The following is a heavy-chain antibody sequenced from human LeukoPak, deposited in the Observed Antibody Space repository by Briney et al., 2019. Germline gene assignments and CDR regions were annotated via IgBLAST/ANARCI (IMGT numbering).Heavy chain of an antibody. Sequence: GASVKVSCKASGYTFTSYDINWVRQATGQGPEWMGWMNPNSGNTGYAQKFQGRVTMTRNTSISTAYMELSSLRSEDTAVYYCAKEDQSYGDYLYTTCLGQWGQGTLVTVSS. D-gene: IGHD4-17*01. CDR2: MNPNSGNT. CDR3: AKEDQSYGDYLYTTCLGQ. V-gene: IGHV1-8*01. CDR1: GYTFTSYD. J-gene: IGHJ4*02.